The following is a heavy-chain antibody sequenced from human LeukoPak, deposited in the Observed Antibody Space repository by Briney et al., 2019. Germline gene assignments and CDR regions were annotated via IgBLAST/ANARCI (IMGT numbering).Heavy chain of an antibody. V-gene: IGHV1-2*02. CDR3: ARTPLLSGYSYGPAEYYFDY. J-gene: IGHJ4*02. CDR1: GYTFTGYY. Sequence: ASVKVSCKASGYTFTGYYMHWVRQAPGQGLEWMGWINPNSGGTDYAQKFQGRVTMTRDTSISTAYMELSRLRSDDTAVYYCARTPLLSGYSYGPAEYYFDYWGQGTLVTVSS. D-gene: IGHD5-18*01. CDR2: INPNSGGT.